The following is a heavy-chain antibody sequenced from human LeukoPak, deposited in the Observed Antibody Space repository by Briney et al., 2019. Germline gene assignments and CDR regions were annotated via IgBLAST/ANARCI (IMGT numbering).Heavy chain of an antibody. Sequence: GSLRLSCAASGFTFSNYGMHWVRRAPGKGLEWVALISYDGSNKYFADSVKGRFTISRDNSKNTLYLQMHSLRAEDTAVYYCAKDNVAAAGRYFDYWGQGTLVTVSS. CDR2: ISYDGSNK. CDR3: AKDNVAAAGRYFDY. J-gene: IGHJ4*02. V-gene: IGHV3-30*18. D-gene: IGHD6-13*01. CDR1: GFTFSNYG.